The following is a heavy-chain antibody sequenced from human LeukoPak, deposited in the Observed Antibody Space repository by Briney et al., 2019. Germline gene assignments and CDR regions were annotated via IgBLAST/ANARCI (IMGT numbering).Heavy chain of an antibody. D-gene: IGHD3-22*01. CDR2: ISGSGSGSST. CDR1: GFTFSSSA. V-gene: IGHV3-23*01. Sequence: AGGSLRLSCAASGFTFSSSAMSWVRQAPGKGLEWVSTISGSGSGSSTYYADSVKGRFTISRDNSKNTLYLQMNSLRAEDTAVYYCAKDDYYDTSGYRDWGQGTLVTVSS. CDR3: AKDDYYDTSGYRD. J-gene: IGHJ4*02.